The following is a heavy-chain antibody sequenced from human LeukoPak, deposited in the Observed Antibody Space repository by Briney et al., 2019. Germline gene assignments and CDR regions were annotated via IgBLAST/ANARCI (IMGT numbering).Heavy chain of an antibody. Sequence: PGGSLRLSCAASRFTFSSCSMNWVRQAPGKGLEWVSSISSTSSYIYYADSVKGRFTISRDNAKNSLYLQMNSLRAEDTAVYYCARTNYAYASGNYYALDYWGQGTLVTVPS. V-gene: IGHV3-21*01. CDR1: RFTFSSCS. D-gene: IGHD3-10*01. J-gene: IGHJ4*02. CDR2: ISSTSSYI. CDR3: ARTNYAYASGNYYALDY.